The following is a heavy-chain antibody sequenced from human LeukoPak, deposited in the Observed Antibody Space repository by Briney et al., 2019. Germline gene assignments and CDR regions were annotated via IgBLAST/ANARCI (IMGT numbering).Heavy chain of an antibody. CDR1: GFTFSSYA. CDR3: AKHHRMAARLVYFDS. CDR2: ISGSGVST. V-gene: IGHV3-23*01. D-gene: IGHD6-6*01. Sequence: PGGSLRLSCAASGFTFSSYAMSWVRQAPGKGLEWISTISGSGVSTSYADSVKGRFTLSRDNSKNTLYLQMNSLRAEDTAVYYCAKHHRMAARLVYFDSWRQGTLVTVSS. J-gene: IGHJ4*02.